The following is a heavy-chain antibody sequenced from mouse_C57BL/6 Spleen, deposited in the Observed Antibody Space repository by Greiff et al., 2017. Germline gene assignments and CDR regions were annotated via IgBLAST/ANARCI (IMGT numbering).Heavy chain of an antibody. D-gene: IGHD1-1*01. V-gene: IGHV1-82*01. CDR1: GYAFSSSW. CDR2: IYPGDGDT. CDR3: ARGATVVDV. J-gene: IGHJ1*03. Sequence: QVQLQQSGPELVKPGASVKISCKASGYAFSSSWMNWVKQRPGKGLEWIGRIYPGDGDTNYNGKFKGKATLTADKSSSTAYMQLSRLTSEDSAVYFCARGATVVDVWGTGTTVTVSS.